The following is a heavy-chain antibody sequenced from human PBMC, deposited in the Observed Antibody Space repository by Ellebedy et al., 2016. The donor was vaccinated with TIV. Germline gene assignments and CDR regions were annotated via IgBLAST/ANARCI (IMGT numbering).Heavy chain of an antibody. D-gene: IGHD2-21*01. J-gene: IGHJ4*03. Sequence: GGSLRLSCAASGFTFSSYDMHWVRQGTGKGLEWVSAIGTAGDTYYQGSVKGRFTISRENAKNSLYLQITSLRAEDTAVYYCARVRFGDTAVDYWGQGTLVTVSS. CDR3: ARVRFGDTAVDY. CDR1: GFTFSSYD. V-gene: IGHV3-13*01. CDR2: IGTAGDT.